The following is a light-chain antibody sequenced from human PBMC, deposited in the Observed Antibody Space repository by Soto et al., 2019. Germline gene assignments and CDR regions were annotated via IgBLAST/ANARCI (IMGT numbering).Light chain of an antibody. J-gene: IGKJ5*01. Sequence: DFQMTQSPSSLSASVGDRVTITCRASQSISSYLNWYQQKPGKAPKYLIYAASSLQSGVPSRFSGSGSGTDFTLTISSLQPEDFATYYCQQSYSTPITFGQGTRLEIK. CDR3: QQSYSTPIT. CDR2: AAS. CDR1: QSISSY. V-gene: IGKV1-39*01.